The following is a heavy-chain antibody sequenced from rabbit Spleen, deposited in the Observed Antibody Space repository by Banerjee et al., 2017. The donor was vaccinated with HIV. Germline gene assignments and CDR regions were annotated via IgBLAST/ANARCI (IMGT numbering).Heavy chain of an antibody. CDR2: INTASGKG. CDR1: GFSFNSGYD. D-gene: IGHD4-1*01. V-gene: IGHV1S40*01. CDR3: GRDWAGVIGWNFNW. Sequence: QSLEESWGGLVKPGASLTLTCKASGFSFNSGYDMCWVRQAPGKGLEGFACINTASGKGVYASWAKGRFTTSKPPSTTLTLQMTSLPAADTATYFGGRDWAGVIGWNFNWGGPGPLVT. J-gene: IGHJ4*01.